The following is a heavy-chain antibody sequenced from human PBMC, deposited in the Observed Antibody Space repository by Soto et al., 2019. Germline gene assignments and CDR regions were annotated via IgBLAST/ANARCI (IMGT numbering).Heavy chain of an antibody. Sequence: QITLKESGPTLVKPTQTLTLTCTFSGFSLSTSGVGVGWIRQPPGKALEWLALIYWDDATRYSPSLKSRLTLTKDKSKNQVVLTITNMDPVDTATYYCAHRVFRPASIPFGWFDPWGQGTLVTVSS. D-gene: IGHD2-2*01. J-gene: IGHJ5*02. CDR2: IYWDDAT. CDR3: AHRVFRPASIPFGWFDP. V-gene: IGHV2-5*02. CDR1: GFSLSTSGVG.